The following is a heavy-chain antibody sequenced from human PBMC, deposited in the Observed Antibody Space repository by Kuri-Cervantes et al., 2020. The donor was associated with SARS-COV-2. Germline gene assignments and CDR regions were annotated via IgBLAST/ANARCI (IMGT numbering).Heavy chain of an antibody. V-gene: IGHV4-59*08. CDR2: IYNRGST. CDR1: GGSFRGYH. J-gene: IGHJ3*02. CDR3: ARHNSRRWLQLGSFGTFADFDI. Sequence: EPLSLTCTVSGGSFRGYHCSWFRQPPGKGLEWIGYIYNRGSTHYTPSLKSRVTKFVDTSKNQFSLKLRYVTAADTAVYYCARHNSRRWLQLGSFGTFADFDIWGQGTMVTVSS. D-gene: IGHD5-24*01.